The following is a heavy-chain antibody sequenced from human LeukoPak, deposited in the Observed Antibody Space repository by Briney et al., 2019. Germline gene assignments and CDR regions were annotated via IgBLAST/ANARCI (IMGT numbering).Heavy chain of an antibody. D-gene: IGHD3-22*01. V-gene: IGHV4-39*07. CDR2: IYYSGST. CDR3: ATDPTVVVLIVPFDY. CDR1: GGSISSSSYY. Sequence: SETLSLTCTVSGGSISSSSYYWGWIRQPPGKGLEWIGSIYYSGSTYYNPSLKSRVTISVDTSKNQFSLELSSVTAADTAVYYCATDPTVVVLIVPFDYWGQGTLVTVSS. J-gene: IGHJ4*02.